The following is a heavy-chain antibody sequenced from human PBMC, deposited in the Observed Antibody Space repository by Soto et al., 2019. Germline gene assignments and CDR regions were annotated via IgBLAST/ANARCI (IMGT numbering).Heavy chain of an antibody. Sequence: EEHLLESGGGLVRPGGSLRLSCAASAFTFRSYAMSWVLQAPGKGLEWVSAITASADTTYYADYVKGRFTISRDNSKNTLYLRMNSLRAEDTAVYYCAKVRPLRDCTSTSWLGAFDIWGQGTMVTVS. CDR3: AKVRPLRDCTSTSWLGAFDI. CDR1: AFTFRSYA. V-gene: IGHV3-23*01. CDR2: ITASADTT. D-gene: IGHD2-2*01. J-gene: IGHJ3*02.